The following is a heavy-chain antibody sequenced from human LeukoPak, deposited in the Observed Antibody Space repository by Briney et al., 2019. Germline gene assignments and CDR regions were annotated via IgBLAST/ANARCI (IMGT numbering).Heavy chain of an antibody. J-gene: IGHJ4*02. CDR3: ASRKLGNDY. CDR2: ISAYNGNT. Sequence: ASVKVSCKASGYTFTIYAMNWVRQAPGQGLEWMGWISAYNGNTNYAQKLQVRVTMTTDTSTSTAYMELRSLRSDDTAVYYCASRKLGNDYWGQGTLVTVSS. CDR1: GYTFTIYA. D-gene: IGHD7-27*01. V-gene: IGHV1-18*01.